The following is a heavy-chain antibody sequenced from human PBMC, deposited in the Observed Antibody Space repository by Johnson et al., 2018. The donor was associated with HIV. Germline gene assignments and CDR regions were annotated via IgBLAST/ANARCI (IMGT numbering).Heavy chain of an antibody. CDR3: ARELEFGDLRKNDAFDI. Sequence: QVQLVESGGGVVQPGRSLRLSCAASGFTFSSYAMHWVRQAPGKGLEWVAVISYDGSNNYYADSVKGRFTISRDNSKNTLYLQMNSLRAEDTAVYYCARELEFGDLRKNDAFDIWGQGTMVTVSS. V-gene: IGHV3-30*14. CDR1: GFTFSSYA. D-gene: IGHD4-17*01. J-gene: IGHJ3*02. CDR2: ISYDGSNN.